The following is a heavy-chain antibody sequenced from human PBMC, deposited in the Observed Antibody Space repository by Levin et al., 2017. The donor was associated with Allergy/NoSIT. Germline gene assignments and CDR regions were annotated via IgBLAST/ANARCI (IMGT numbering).Heavy chain of an antibody. J-gene: IGHJ6*02. CDR3: AKDSSLDGYSYGIAYYYGMDV. V-gene: IGHV3-9*01. CDR2: ISWNSGSI. Sequence: GGSLRLSCAASGFTFDDYAMHWVRQAPGKGLEWVSGISWNSGSIGYADSVKGRFTISRDNAKNSLYLQMNSLRAEDTALYYCAKDSSLDGYSYGIAYYYGMDVWGQGTTVTVSS. D-gene: IGHD5-18*01. CDR1: GFTFDDYA.